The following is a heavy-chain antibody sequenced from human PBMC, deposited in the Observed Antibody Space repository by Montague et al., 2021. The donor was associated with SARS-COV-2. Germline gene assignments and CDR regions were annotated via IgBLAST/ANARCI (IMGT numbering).Heavy chain of an antibody. CDR1: GGSISSSSYY. V-gene: IGHV4-39*01. J-gene: IGHJ6*02. CDR2: IYYSGST. CDR3: ASEGVEDSSIWYARYYYYGTDV. Sequence: SETLSLTCTVSGGSISSSSYYWGWIRQPPGKGLEWIGSIYYSGSTYYNPSLKIRVTISVDTSKNQFSLKLSSVTAADTAVYYCASEGVEDSSIWYARYYYYGTDVWGQGTTVTVSS. D-gene: IGHD6-13*01.